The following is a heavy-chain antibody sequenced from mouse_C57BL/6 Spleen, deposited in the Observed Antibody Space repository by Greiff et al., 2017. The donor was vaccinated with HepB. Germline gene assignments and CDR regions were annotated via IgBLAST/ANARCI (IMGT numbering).Heavy chain of an antibody. Sequence: QVQLQQPGAELVKPGASVKLSCKASGYTFTSYWMHWVKQRPGQGLEWIGMIYPNSGSTNYNEKFKSKATLTVDKSSSTAYMQLSSLTSEDSAVYYCARSRTLYYGSSEYFDVWGTGTTVTVSS. D-gene: IGHD1-1*01. CDR2: IYPNSGST. CDR3: ARSRTLYYGSSEYFDV. J-gene: IGHJ1*03. V-gene: IGHV1-64*01. CDR1: GYTFTSYW.